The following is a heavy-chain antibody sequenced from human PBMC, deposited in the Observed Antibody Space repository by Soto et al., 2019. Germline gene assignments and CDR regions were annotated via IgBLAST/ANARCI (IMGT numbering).Heavy chain of an antibody. CDR1: GFIFSSYA. CDR2: LSGNGGST. CDR3: AKDHGDYGLDY. D-gene: IGHD4-17*01. V-gene: IGHV3-23*01. Sequence: EVQLLESGGDLVQPGGSLRLSCAASGFIFSSYALSWVRQAPGKGLEWVSALSGNGGSTYYADSVKGRFTISRDNSKNTLYLQMNSLRAEDTAIYYCAKDHGDYGLDYWGQGTLVTVSS. J-gene: IGHJ4*02.